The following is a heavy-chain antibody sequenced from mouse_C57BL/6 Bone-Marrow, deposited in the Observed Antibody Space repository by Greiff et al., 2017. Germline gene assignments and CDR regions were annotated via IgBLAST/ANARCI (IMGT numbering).Heavy chain of an antibody. CDR1: GYTFTSYW. V-gene: IGHV1-7*01. Sequence: QVQLQQSGAELAKPGASVKLSCKASGYTFTSYWLHWVKQRPGQGLEWIGYINPSSGYTKYNQKFKDKATLTADKSSSTAYMQLSSLTYEDSAVYYCASDYYGSSPDYWGQGTTLTVSS. CDR3: ASDYYGSSPDY. CDR2: INPSSGYT. D-gene: IGHD1-1*01. J-gene: IGHJ2*01.